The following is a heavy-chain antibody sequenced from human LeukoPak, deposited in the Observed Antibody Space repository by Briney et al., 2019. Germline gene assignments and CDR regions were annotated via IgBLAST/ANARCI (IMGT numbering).Heavy chain of an antibody. V-gene: IGHV3-30*03. D-gene: IGHD3-10*01. Sequence: GGSLRLSCAASGFTFSSYGMHWVRQAPGKGLEWVAVISYDGSNKYYADSVKGRFTISRDNSKNTLYLQMNSLRAEDTAVYYCARNREHFYYGSGSLFPEYWGQGTLVTVSS. CDR2: ISYDGSNK. J-gene: IGHJ4*02. CDR1: GFTFSSYG. CDR3: ARNREHFYYGSGSLFPEY.